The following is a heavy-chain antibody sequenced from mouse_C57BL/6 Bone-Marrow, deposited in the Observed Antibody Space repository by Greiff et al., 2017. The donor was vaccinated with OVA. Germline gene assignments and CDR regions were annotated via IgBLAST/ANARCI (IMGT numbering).Heavy chain of an antibody. J-gene: IGHJ4*01. CDR1: GYTFTSYW. V-gene: IGHV1-72*01. CDR2: IGPNSGGT. D-gene: IGHD1-1*01. Sequence: QVQLQQPGAELVKPGASVKLSCKASGYTFTSYWMHWVQQRPGRGLEWIGRIGPNSGGTKSTEQFKSKATLTVDKPSSTAYMQLRSLTSEDSAVYYCARRGTTVVENYAMDYWGQGTSVTVSS. CDR3: ARRGTTVVENYAMDY.